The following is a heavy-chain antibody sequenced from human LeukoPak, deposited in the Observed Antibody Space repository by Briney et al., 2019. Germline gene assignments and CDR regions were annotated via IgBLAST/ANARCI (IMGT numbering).Heavy chain of an antibody. V-gene: IGHV3-64D*09. D-gene: IGHD3-22*01. CDR1: GFTFSAYA. J-gene: IGHJ4*02. CDR3: VKPITMIVVVTTGFDY. Sequence: GRSLRLSCSASGFTFSAYAMYWVRQAPGKGLEYVSGISSNGGSSFYADSVKGRFTISRDNSKNTLYLQMSSLRAEDTAVYYCVKPITMIVVVTTGFDYWGQGTLVTVSS. CDR2: ISSNGGSS.